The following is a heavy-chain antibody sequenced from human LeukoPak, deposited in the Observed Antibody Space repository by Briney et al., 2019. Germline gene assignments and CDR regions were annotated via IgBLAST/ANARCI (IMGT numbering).Heavy chain of an antibody. J-gene: IGHJ3*02. CDR3: ASSDYGDYAYAFDI. V-gene: IGHV4-39*07. D-gene: IGHD4-17*01. CDR2: VFYNGAT. CDR1: GGSISSSIYY. Sequence: PSETLSLTCIVSGGSISSSIYYWAWVRQPPGKGLEWIGTVFYNGATQYSPSLRSRVTISIDTSTNQFSLKLSSVTAADTAVYYCASSDYGDYAYAFDIWGQGTMVTVSS.